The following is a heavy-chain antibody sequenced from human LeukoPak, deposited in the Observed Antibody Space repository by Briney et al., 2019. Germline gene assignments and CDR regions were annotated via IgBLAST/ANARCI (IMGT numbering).Heavy chain of an antibody. Sequence: ASVKVSCKASGYTFTGYYMHWVRQAPGQGLEWMGWINSNSGGTNYAQKFQGRVTMTRDASISTVYMELSRLRSDYTAVYYCAREKVEGANWFDPWGQGTLVTVFS. J-gene: IGHJ5*02. D-gene: IGHD2-15*01. CDR3: AREKVEGANWFDP. CDR1: GYTFTGYY. V-gene: IGHV1-2*02. CDR2: INSNSGGT.